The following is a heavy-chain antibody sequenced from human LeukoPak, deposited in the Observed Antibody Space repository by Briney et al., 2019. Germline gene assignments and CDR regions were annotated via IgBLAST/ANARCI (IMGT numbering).Heavy chain of an antibody. CDR2: ISSSSNTI. CDR3: ATLPPYSSGWYDF. V-gene: IGHV3-48*04. D-gene: IGHD6-19*01. J-gene: IGHJ4*02. CDR1: GFTVNTYS. Sequence: PGGSLRLSCAASGFTVNTYSMNWVRQAPGKGLEWVSYISSSSNTIYYADSVKGRFTISRDNAKNSLYLQMNSLRIEDTAVYHRATLPPYSSGWYDFWGQGTLVTVSS.